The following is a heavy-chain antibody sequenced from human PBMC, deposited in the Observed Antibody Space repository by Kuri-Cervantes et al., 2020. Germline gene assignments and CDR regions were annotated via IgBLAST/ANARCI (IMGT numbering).Heavy chain of an antibody. CDR1: GGTFSSYA. V-gene: IGHV1-69*06. Sequence: SVKVSCKASGGTFSSYAISWVRQAPGQGLEWMGGIIPIFGTANYAQKFQGRVTITADKSTSTAYMELSGLRSEDTAVYYCARGGDIIVQPGARTFDPWGQGTLVTVSS. D-gene: IGHD2-2*01. CDR2: IIPIFGTA. J-gene: IGHJ5*02. CDR3: ARGGDIIVQPGARTFDP.